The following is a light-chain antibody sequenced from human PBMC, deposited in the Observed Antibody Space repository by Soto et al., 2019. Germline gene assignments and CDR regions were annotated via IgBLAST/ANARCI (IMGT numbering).Light chain of an antibody. CDR3: QQVDSYPRT. J-gene: IGKJ1*01. Sequence: QSASVGDRVTITCRASQSIVTYLNWYLQKPGKAPKLLIYAASNLQSGVPSRFSGSGSGTDFTLTISSLQPEDFATYYCQQVDSYPRTFGQGTKVDIK. CDR2: AAS. V-gene: IGKV1-39*01. CDR1: QSIVTY.